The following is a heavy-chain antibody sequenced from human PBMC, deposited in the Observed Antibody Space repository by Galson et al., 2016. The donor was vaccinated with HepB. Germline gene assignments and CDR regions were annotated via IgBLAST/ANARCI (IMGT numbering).Heavy chain of an antibody. CDR3: ARLVGGFGYFDY. V-gene: IGHV5-51*01. Sequence: QSGAEVKKAGESLKISCEGSGDDFTTSWIGWVRQMPGKGLEWMGLIYPDDSDARYSPSFQGQVTISADKSIRTAYLQWSSLKASDTGMYYCARLVGGFGYFDYWGQGTLVTVS. CDR1: GDDFTTSW. J-gene: IGHJ4*02. CDR2: IYPDDSDA. D-gene: IGHD2-15*01.